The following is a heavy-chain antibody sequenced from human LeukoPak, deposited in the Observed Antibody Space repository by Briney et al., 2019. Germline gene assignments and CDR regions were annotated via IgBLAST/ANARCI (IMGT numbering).Heavy chain of an antibody. V-gene: IGHV1-2*02. CDR1: GYTFTGYY. D-gene: IGHD4-11*01. CDR3: ARDRSNNVLMDV. CDR2: INPNSGGT. J-gene: IGHJ6*04. Sequence: ASVKVSCKASGYTFTGYYMHWVRQAPGQGLEWMGWINPNSGGTNYAQKFQGRVTMTRDTSISTAYMELSRLRSDDTAVYYCARDRSNNVLMDVWGKGTTATVSS.